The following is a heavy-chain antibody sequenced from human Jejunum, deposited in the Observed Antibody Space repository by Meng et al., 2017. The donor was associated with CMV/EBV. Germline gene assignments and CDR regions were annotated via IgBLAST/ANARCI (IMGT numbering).Heavy chain of an antibody. J-gene: IGHJ5*02. Sequence: RNYAVDWGRQAPGKGLEWVAVISYDGSNKYYADSLKGRFTISRDNSKNTLYLQMNSLRAEDTAVYYCARGGRYCLETNCLNWFDPWGQGTLVTVSS. CDR3: ARGGRYCLETNCLNWFDP. D-gene: IGHD2-15*01. CDR2: ISYDGSNK. V-gene: IGHV3-30*04. CDR1: RNYA.